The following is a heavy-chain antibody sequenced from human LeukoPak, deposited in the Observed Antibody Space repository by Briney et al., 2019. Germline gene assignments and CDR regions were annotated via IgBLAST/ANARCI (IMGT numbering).Heavy chain of an antibody. J-gene: IGHJ3*02. CDR1: GGSLISDTYY. Sequence: PSETLSLTCTVSGGSLISDTYYWAWIRQPPGKGLEWIGSMYYSGRSRLTISVDASRNLFSLELSSVTAADTAVYYCARATRKEAFDMWGQGIMVTVSS. V-gene: IGHV4-39*01. CDR3: ARATRKEAFDM. CDR2: MYYSG.